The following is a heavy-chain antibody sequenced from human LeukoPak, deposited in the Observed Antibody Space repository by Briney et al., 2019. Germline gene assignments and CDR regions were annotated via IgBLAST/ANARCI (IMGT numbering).Heavy chain of an antibody. CDR3: AGGEWELLDY. CDR2: INHSGST. V-gene: IGHV4-34*01. CDR1: GGSFSGYY. J-gene: IGHJ4*02. Sequence: PSETLSLTCAVYGGSFSGYYWSWIRQPPGKGLEWIGEINHSGSTNYNPSLKSRVTISVDTSKNQFSLKLSSVTAADTAVYYCAGGEWELLDYWGQGTLVTVSS. D-gene: IGHD1-26*01.